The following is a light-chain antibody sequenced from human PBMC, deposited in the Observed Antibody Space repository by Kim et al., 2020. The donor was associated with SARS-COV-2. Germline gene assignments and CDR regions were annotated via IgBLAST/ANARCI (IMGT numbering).Light chain of an antibody. V-gene: IGLV3-21*04. CDR1: NIGSKS. CDR2: YDS. CDR3: QVWDSSSDGV. J-gene: IGLJ1*01. Sequence: SSELTQPPSVSVAPGKTARITCGGNNIGSKSVHWYQQKPGQAPVLVIYYDSDRPSGIPERFSGSNSGNTATLTISRVEAGDEADYYCQVWDSSSDGVFGTGTKVTVL.